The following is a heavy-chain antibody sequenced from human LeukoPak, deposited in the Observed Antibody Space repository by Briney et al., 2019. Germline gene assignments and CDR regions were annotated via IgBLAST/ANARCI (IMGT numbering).Heavy chain of an antibody. Sequence: GGSLRLSCAASGFTFSSYWMSWVRQAPGKGLEWVANIKQDGSEKYYVDSVKGRFTISRDNSRNTLYLQMDTLRAEDTAVYYCAKGGSYYSYSFDNWGQGTLVTVSS. CDR2: IKQDGSEK. CDR3: AKGGSYYSYSFDN. CDR1: GFTFSSYW. J-gene: IGHJ4*02. V-gene: IGHV3-7*01. D-gene: IGHD1-26*01.